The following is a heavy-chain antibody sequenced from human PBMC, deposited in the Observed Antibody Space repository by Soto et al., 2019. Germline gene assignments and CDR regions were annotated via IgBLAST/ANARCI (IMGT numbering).Heavy chain of an antibody. J-gene: IGHJ4*02. CDR3: AGRDIDY. CDR2: ISSSSSTI. V-gene: IGHV3-48*02. CDR1: GFTFSSYT. Sequence: GGSLRLSCAASGFTFSSYTMDWVRQAPGKGLEWVSYISSSSSTIYYADSVKGRFTISRDNAKNSLYLQMNSLREEDTAVYYCAGRDIDYWGQGTPVPVSS.